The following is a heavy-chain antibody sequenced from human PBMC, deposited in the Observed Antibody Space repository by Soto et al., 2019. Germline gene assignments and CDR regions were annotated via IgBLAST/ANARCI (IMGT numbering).Heavy chain of an antibody. J-gene: IGHJ4*02. CDR3: ARGPNWGYRFDT. D-gene: IGHD7-27*01. CDR2: LIPLFGTT. Sequence: QVQLVQSGAEVKKPGSSVKVSCEASGGTFSGHAISWVRQAPGQGPEWMGGLIPLFGTTQHAQNFQDRLTITADKSTRTAYMALTSLRVEDTAIYYCARGPNWGYRFDTWGQETLFTVSS. CDR1: GGTFSGHA. V-gene: IGHV1-69*06.